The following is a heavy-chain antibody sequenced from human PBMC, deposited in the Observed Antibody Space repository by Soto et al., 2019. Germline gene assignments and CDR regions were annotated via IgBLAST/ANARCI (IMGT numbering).Heavy chain of an antibody. CDR1: GGSISSSSYY. CDR2: IYYSGST. J-gene: IGHJ6*03. CDR3: ARHNGRPPYYYYYMDV. V-gene: IGHV4-39*01. Sequence: QLQLQESGPGLVKPSETLSLTCTVSGGSISSSSYYWGWIRQPPGKGLEWIGSIYYSGSTYYNPSLKSRVTISVDTSKNQFSLKLSSVTAADTAVYYCARHNGRPPYYYYYMDVWGKGTTVTVSS.